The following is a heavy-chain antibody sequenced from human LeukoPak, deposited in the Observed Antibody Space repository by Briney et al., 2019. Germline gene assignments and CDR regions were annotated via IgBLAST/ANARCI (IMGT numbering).Heavy chain of an antibody. CDR2: IETTGDT. CDR1: GFTFSSYD. D-gene: IGHD3-22*01. J-gene: IGHJ5*02. V-gene: IGHV3-13*01. Sequence: GGSLRLSCAASGFTFSSYDMHWVRQATGRGLEWVSAIETTGDTYYPGSVKGRFTISRENAKNSLYLQMNNLTPGDTAVYYCARGAPYYDSNVNLWFDPWGQGTLVTVSS. CDR3: ARGAPYYDSNVNLWFDP.